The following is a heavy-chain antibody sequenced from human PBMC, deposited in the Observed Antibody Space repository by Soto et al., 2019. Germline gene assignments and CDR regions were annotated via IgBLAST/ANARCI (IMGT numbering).Heavy chain of an antibody. CDR3: ARVLPGYCTNGVCYLLRYGMDV. Sequence: ESLKISCKGSGYSFTSYWISWVRQMPGKGLEWMGRIDPSDSYTNYSPSFQGHVTISADKSISTAYLQWSSLKASDTAMYYCARVLPGYCTNGVCYLLRYGMDVWGQGTTVTVSS. J-gene: IGHJ6*02. CDR2: IDPSDSYT. V-gene: IGHV5-10-1*01. CDR1: GYSFTSYW. D-gene: IGHD2-8*01.